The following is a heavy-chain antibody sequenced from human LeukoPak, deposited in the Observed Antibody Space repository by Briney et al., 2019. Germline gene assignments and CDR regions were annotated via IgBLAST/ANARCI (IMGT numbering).Heavy chain of an antibody. J-gene: IGHJ5*02. CDR1: GFTFSSYA. V-gene: IGHV3-23*01. Sequence: GGSLRLSCAASGFTFSSYAMNWVRQAPGKGLEWVSVISGGGGTTFYADFLKGRFTISRDNSKNTLYLQMNSLRADDTAVYYCAKAPLGIAAAGTSWFDPWGQGTLVTVSS. CDR2: ISGGGGTT. D-gene: IGHD6-13*01. CDR3: AKAPLGIAAAGTSWFDP.